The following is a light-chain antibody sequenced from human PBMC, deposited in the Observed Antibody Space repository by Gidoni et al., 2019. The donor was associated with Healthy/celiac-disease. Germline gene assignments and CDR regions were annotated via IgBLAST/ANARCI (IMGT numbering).Light chain of an antibody. CDR1: QSISSW. Sequence: DIQMTQSPSTLSASVGDRVTITCRASQSISSWLAWYQQKPGKAPKLLIYDASSLESGVPSRVSGSGSGTEFTLTISSLQPDDFATYYCQQYNSYSRYTFGQGTKLEIK. CDR3: QQYNSYSRYT. J-gene: IGKJ2*01. CDR2: DAS. V-gene: IGKV1-5*01.